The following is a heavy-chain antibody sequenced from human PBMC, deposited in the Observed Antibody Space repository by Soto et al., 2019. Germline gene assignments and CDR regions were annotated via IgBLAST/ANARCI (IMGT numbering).Heavy chain of an antibody. CDR3: ARDKGSVYFGMDV. Sequence: PGGSLRLSCAASGFTFSDYYMSWIRQAPGKGLEWVSYISSSSSYTNYADSVKGRFTISRDNAKNSLYLQMNSLRAEDTAVYYCARDKGSVYFGMDVWGQGTTVTVSS. V-gene: IGHV3-11*06. J-gene: IGHJ6*02. D-gene: IGHD4-17*01. CDR1: GFTFSDYY. CDR2: ISSSSSYT.